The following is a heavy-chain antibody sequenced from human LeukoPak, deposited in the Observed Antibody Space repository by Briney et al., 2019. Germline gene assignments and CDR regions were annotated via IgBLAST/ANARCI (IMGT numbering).Heavy chain of an antibody. J-gene: IGHJ4*02. CDR1: GLTFSNYG. CDR2: ISGSGEST. D-gene: IGHD2-2*01. V-gene: IGHV3-23*01. CDR3: AKDSRTTYDTSWLYYFDS. Sequence: GGSLRLSCAASGLTFSNYGMAWVRQAPGKGLEWVSAISGSGESTYNADSVKGRFTIARDNYKNTMYMQMKRMRTEDTAVYYCAKDSRTTYDTSWLYYFDSWGQGTLVTVSS.